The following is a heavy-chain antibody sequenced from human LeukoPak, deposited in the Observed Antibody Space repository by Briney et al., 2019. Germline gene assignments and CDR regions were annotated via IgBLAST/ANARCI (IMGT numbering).Heavy chain of an antibody. V-gene: IGHV3-48*01. CDR2: ISDSGSSI. J-gene: IGHJ4*02. D-gene: IGHD1-26*01. Sequence: GGSLRLSCAASGFTFSSYSMNWVRQAPGKGLEWVSYISDSGSSIYYADSVKGRFTISRDNAKNSLYLQMNGLRAEDTALYYCARDKFSGMGTPDYWGQGSLVTVSS. CDR3: ARDKFSGMGTPDY. CDR1: GFTFSSYS.